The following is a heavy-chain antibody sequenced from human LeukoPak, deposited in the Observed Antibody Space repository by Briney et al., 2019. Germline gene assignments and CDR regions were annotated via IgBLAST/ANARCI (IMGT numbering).Heavy chain of an antibody. CDR3: ARGGYYGSGNDFRFDP. CDR1: GGSINSSSYY. V-gene: IGHV4-39*07. Sequence: PSATLSLTCTVSGGSINSSSYYWGWIRQPPGKGLEWIGSIYYSGSTNYKPSLKSRVTISVDTSKNQFSLKLSSVTAADTAVYYCARGGYYGSGNDFRFDPWGQGTLVTVSS. D-gene: IGHD3-10*01. CDR2: IYYSGST. J-gene: IGHJ5*02.